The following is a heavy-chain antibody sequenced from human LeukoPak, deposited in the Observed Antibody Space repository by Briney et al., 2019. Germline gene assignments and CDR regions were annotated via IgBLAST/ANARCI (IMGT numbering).Heavy chain of an antibody. Sequence: GGSLRLSCAASGFTFSSYWMHWVRQAPGKGLVWVSRINSDGSSTSYADSVKGRFTISRDNAKNTLYLQMNSLRAEDTAVYYYARAPWSSSLTWFDPWGQGTLVTVSS. J-gene: IGHJ5*02. CDR2: INSDGSST. V-gene: IGHV3-74*01. CDR1: GFTFSSYW. D-gene: IGHD6-13*01. CDR3: ARAPWSSSLTWFDP.